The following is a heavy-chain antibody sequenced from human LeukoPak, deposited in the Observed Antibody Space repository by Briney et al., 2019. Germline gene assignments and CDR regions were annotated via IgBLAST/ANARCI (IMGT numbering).Heavy chain of an antibody. CDR2: ISSSSSTI. CDR1: GFTFSSYS. CDR3: ARWVPMTTVTSFDY. J-gene: IGHJ4*02. Sequence: SGGSLRLSFAASGFTFSSYSMNWVRQAPGKGLEWVSYISSSSSTIYYADSVKGRFTISRDNAKNSLYLQMNSLRAEDTAVYYCARWVPMTTVTSFDYWGQGTLVTVSS. V-gene: IGHV3-48*01. D-gene: IGHD4-11*01.